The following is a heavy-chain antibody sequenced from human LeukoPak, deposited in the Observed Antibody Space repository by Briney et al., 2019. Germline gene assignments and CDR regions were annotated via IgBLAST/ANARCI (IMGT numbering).Heavy chain of an antibody. J-gene: IGHJ6*03. V-gene: IGHV1-18*01. CDR2: ISAYNGNT. CDR3: ARSRGVWFGELNYYYYYMDV. CDR1: GYTFTSYG. Sequence: ASVKVSCKASGYTFTSYGISWVRQAPGQGLEWMGWISAYNGNTNYAQKLQGRVTMTTDTSTSTAYMELRSLRSDDTAVYYCARSRGVWFGELNYYYYYMDVWGKGTTVTISS. D-gene: IGHD3-10*01.